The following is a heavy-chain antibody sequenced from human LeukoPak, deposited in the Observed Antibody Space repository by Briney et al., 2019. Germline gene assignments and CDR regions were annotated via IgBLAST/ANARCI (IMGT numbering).Heavy chain of an antibody. Sequence: PGGSLRLSCAASGLIFRNCFMTWVRQAPGKGLEWVANIKPDGSETYYVDSVTGRFTISRDNDRNSLYMRMNSLKAEDTAVYFCASGGYNWNRLDYWGQGTLVTVSS. V-gene: IGHV3-7*01. D-gene: IGHD1-20*01. CDR1: GLIFRNCF. CDR3: ASGGYNWNRLDY. J-gene: IGHJ4*02. CDR2: IKPDGSET.